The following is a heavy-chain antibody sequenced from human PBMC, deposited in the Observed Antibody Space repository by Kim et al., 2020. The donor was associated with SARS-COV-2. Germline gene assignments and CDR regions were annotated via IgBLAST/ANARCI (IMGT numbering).Heavy chain of an antibody. CDR2: IIPILGIA. V-gene: IGHV1-69*04. CDR1: GGTFSSYA. Sequence: SVKVSCKASGGTFSSYAISWVRQAPGQGLEWMGRIIPILGIANYAQKFQGRVTITADKSTSTAYMELSSLRSEDTAVYYCARVLLGERSSWSTPFDYWGQGTLVTVSS. CDR3: ARVLLGERSSWSTPFDY. D-gene: IGHD6-13*01. J-gene: IGHJ4*02.